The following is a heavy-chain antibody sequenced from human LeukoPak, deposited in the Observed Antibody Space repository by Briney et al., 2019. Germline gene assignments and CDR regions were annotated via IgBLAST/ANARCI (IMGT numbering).Heavy chain of an antibody. CDR3: ARGGLAVAGPQRIHFDY. D-gene: IGHD6-19*01. CDR2: IYSSGST. V-gene: IGHV4-59*01. J-gene: IGHJ4*02. CDR1: AGSMSRYY. Sequence: SETLSLTCTVSAGSMSRYYWSWIRQPPGKGLEWIGYIYSSGSTNYNPSLKSRVTVSVDTSKNQFSLKLTSVTAADTAVYYCARGGLAVAGPQRIHFDYWGQGILVTVSS.